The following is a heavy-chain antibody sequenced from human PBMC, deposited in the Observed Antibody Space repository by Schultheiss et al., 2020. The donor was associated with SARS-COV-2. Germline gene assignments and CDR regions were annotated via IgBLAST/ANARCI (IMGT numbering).Heavy chain of an antibody. CDR2: MRGDGGML. V-gene: IGHV3-7*01. J-gene: IGHJ4*02. CDR3: ARDKSSSSFDY. CDR1: GFNFGSYW. D-gene: IGHD6-13*01. Sequence: GGSLRLSCATSGFNFGSYWMTWVRQAPGKGLEWVANMRGDGGMLNYMGSVKGRFTISRDNAKNSLYLQMNSLRAEDTAVYYCARDKSSSSFDYWGQGTLVTVSS.